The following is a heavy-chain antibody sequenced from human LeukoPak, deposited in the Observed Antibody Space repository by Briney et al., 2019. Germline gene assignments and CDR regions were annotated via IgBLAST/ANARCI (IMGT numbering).Heavy chain of an antibody. CDR3: ARHDYNWKTFDY. V-gene: IGHV4-59*08. Sequence: PSETLSLTCTVSGVTISRYYWSWVRQPPGKGLEWIGSVHYSGNTNYNPSLKSRVTISLDTSKNQFSLKLSYVTAADTAVYYCARHDYNWKTFDYWGQGTLVTVSS. CDR2: VHYSGNT. D-gene: IGHD1-1*01. CDR1: GVTISRYY. J-gene: IGHJ4*02.